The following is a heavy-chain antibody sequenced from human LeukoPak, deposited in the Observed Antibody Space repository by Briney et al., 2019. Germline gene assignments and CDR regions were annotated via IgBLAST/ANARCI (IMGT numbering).Heavy chain of an antibody. CDR3: ARTAVVVVIPANFDY. Sequence: SETLSLTCAVYGGSFSGYYWSWIRQPPGKGLEWIGEINHSGSTNYNPSLKSRVTISVDTSKNQFSLELSSVTAADTAVYYCARTAVVVVIPANFDYWGQGTLVTVSS. J-gene: IGHJ4*02. D-gene: IGHD3-22*01. CDR1: GGSFSGYY. CDR2: INHSGST. V-gene: IGHV4-34*01.